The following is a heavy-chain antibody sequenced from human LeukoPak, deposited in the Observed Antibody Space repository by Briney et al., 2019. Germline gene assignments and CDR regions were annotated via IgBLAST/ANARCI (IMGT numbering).Heavy chain of an antibody. CDR3: AGGSGWSFDY. CDR2: IKQDGSEK. V-gene: IGHV3-7*01. Sequence: PVGSLRLSCAASGSTFSNYWMNWVRQAPGKGLEWVASIKQDGSEKYYVDSVKGRFTISRDNAKNSLYLQMNSLRAEDTAVYYCAGGSGWSFDYWGQGTLVTVSS. J-gene: IGHJ4*02. CDR1: GSTFSNYW. D-gene: IGHD6-19*01.